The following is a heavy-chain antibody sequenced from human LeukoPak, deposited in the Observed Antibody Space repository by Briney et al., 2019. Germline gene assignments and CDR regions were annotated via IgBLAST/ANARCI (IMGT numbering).Heavy chain of an antibody. D-gene: IGHD6-13*01. CDR3: ARGSSSSWYEVNYYYYMDV. J-gene: IGHJ6*03. CDR1: GYTFTSYD. V-gene: IGHV1-8*01. CDR2: MNPNSGNT. Sequence: ASVKVSCKASGYTFTSYDINWVRQATGQGLEWMGWMNPNSGNTGYAQKFQGRVTMTRNTSISTAYMELSSLRSEDTAVYYCARGSSSSWYEVNYYYYMDVWGKGTTVTISS.